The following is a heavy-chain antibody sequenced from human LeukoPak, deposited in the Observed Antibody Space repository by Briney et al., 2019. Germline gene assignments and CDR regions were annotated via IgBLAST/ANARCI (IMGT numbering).Heavy chain of an antibody. D-gene: IGHD3-3*01. Sequence: PGESLKISCKGSGYSFTSYWIGWVRQMPGKGLEWMGIIYPGDSDTRYSPSSQGQVTISADKSISTAYLQWSSLKASDTAMYYCARQRDSAYYDFWSGYFFFDYWGQGTLVTVSS. CDR2: IYPGDSDT. CDR3: ARQRDSAYYDFWSGYFFFDY. CDR1: GYSFTSYW. J-gene: IGHJ4*02. V-gene: IGHV5-51*01.